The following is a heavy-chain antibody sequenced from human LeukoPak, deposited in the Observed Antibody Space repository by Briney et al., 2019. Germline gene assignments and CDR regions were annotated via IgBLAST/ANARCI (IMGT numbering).Heavy chain of an antibody. CDR2: ISRSSSYI. CDR3: ARLGKSNIVVVPAAHYYYYGMDV. CDR1: GFTFSSYS. D-gene: IGHD2-2*01. Sequence: PGGSLRLSCAASGFTFSSYSMNWVRQAPGKGLEWVSSISRSSSYIYYADSVKGRFTISRDNAKNSLYLQMNSLRAEDTAVYYCARLGKSNIVVVPAAHYYYYGMDVWGQGTTVTVSS. J-gene: IGHJ6*02. V-gene: IGHV3-21*01.